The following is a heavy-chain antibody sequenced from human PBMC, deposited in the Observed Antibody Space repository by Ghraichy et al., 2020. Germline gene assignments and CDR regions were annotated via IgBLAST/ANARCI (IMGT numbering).Heavy chain of an antibody. D-gene: IGHD5-24*01. CDR3: ASYVEMATNTLEY. CDR2: INPNSGGT. J-gene: IGHJ4*02. Sequence: ASVKVSCKASGYTFTGYYMHWVRQAPGQGLEWMGWINPNSGGTNYAQKFQGRVTMTRDTSISTAYMELSRLRSDDTAVYYCASYVEMATNTLEYWGQGTLVTVSS. V-gene: IGHV1-2*02. CDR1: GYTFTGYY.